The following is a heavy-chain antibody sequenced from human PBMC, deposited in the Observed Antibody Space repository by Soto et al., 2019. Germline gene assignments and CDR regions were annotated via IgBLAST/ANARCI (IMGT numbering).Heavy chain of an antibody. CDR3: ARSRGTTYYYYYGMDV. Sequence: PGGSLRLSCAASGFTFSSYGMHWVRQAPGKGLEWVAVIWYDGSNKYYADSVKGRFTISRDNSKNTLYLQMNSLRAEDTAVYYCARSRGTTYYYYYGMDVWGQGTTDTVSS. D-gene: IGHD1-1*01. CDR2: IWYDGSNK. J-gene: IGHJ6*02. V-gene: IGHV3-33*01. CDR1: GFTFSSYG.